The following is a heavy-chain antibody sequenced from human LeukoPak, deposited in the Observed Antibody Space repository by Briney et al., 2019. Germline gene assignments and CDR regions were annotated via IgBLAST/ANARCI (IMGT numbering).Heavy chain of an antibody. D-gene: IGHD2-2*01. CDR2: MYYSGST. J-gene: IGHJ6*03. V-gene: IGHV4-39*07. Sequence: SETLSLTCTVSGGSISSKNDYWGWIRQPPGKGLEWIGTMYYSGSTYYNPSLESRVTISLDTSKNQFSLKLRSVTAADTAVYYCARGPLVPAATYYYYYYMDVWGKGTTVTVSS. CDR3: ARGPLVPAATYYYYYYMDV. CDR1: GGSISSKNDY.